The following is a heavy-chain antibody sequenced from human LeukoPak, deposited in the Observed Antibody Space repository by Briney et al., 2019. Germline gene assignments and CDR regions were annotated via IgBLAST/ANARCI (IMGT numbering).Heavy chain of an antibody. CDR3: ARLLPASRHYFDY. V-gene: IGHV3-53*01. D-gene: IGHD6-6*01. J-gene: IGHJ4*02. CDR2: TYGAGAT. CDR1: GLTVSSEY. Sequence: PGGSLRLSCAAYGLTVSSEYLAWVRQAPGKGLEWISVTYGAGATYYADSVEGRFTISRDTYNNALYLQMNSLRVEDTAVYHCARLLPASRHYFDYWGRGTPVTVSS.